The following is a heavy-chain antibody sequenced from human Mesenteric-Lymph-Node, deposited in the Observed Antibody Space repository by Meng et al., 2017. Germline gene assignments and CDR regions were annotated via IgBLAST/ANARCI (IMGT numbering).Heavy chain of an antibody. CDR3: ARDGDGMTDLDY. V-gene: IGHV3-11*04. Sequence: QVQLVESGGALVNPGGSLRLSCAASGFTFSDHVMTWIRQAPGKGLEWVSHISSRGDAKFYADSVKGRFTISRDNAKKSLYLHMDNLRAEDTAIYYCARDGDGMTDLDYWGQGTLVTVSS. CDR2: ISSRGDAK. J-gene: IGHJ4*02. D-gene: IGHD5-24*01. CDR1: GFTFSDHV.